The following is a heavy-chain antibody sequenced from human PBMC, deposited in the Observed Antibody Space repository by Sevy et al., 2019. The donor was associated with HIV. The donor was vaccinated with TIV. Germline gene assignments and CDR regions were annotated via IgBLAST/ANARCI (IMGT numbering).Heavy chain of an antibody. J-gene: IGHJ6*02. CDR2: IWFDGSNT. CDR3: ARGGGYSYGHDNYYGMDV. Sequence: GGSPRLSCAASGFTFSTYGMHWVRQAPGKGLEWVAVIWFDGSNTYYADSVKGRFTISRDIAKNTLHLQMNSLRAEDTAVYYCARGGGYSYGHDNYYGMDVWGQGTTVTVSS. CDR1: GFTFSTYG. V-gene: IGHV3-33*01. D-gene: IGHD5-18*01.